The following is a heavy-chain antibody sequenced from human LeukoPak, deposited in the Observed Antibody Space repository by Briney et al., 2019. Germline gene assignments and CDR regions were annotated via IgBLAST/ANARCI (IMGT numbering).Heavy chain of an antibody. Sequence: SETLSLTCAVYGGSFSGYYWSWIRQPPGKGLEGVGEINHSGSNNYNPALKSRVTISVDTSKTQFSLKLSSVTAADTAVYYCARGRIVVVPAAQKPGVASSKGVYWYFDLWGRGTLVTVSS. V-gene: IGHV4-34*01. J-gene: IGHJ2*01. CDR2: INHSGSN. CDR3: ARGRIVVVPAAQKPGVASSKGVYWYFDL. D-gene: IGHD2-2*01. CDR1: GGSFSGYY.